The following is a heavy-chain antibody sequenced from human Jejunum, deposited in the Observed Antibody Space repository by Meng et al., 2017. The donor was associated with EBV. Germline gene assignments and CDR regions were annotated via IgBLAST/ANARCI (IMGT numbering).Heavy chain of an antibody. CDR2: ISNSGGNT. Sequence: QLLEVGGGLGKPGGSPGLAVVASGFTFSDYAMSWVRQAPRKGLEWVSTISNSGGNTHYADSVKGRFTISRDNSKNTLYLQMNSLRAEDTAVYYCTKDVGVVLFDYWGQGTLVTVSS. J-gene: IGHJ4*02. D-gene: IGHD2-8*01. V-gene: IGHV3-23*01. CDR1: GFTFSDYA. CDR3: TKDVGVVLFDY.